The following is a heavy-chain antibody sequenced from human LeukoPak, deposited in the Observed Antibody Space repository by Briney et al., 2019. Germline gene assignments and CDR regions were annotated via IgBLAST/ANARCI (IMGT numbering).Heavy chain of an antibody. J-gene: IGHJ3*02. CDR3: AARTTVDRGAFDI. CDR2: IYYSGST. Sequence: SETLSLTCAVSGGSISSSSYYWGWIRQPPGKGLEWIGSIYYSGSTYYNPSLKSRVTISVDTSKNQFSLKLSSVTAADTAVYYCAARTTVDRGAFDIWGQGTMVTVSS. CDR1: GGSISSSSYY. V-gene: IGHV4-39*07. D-gene: IGHD4-23*01.